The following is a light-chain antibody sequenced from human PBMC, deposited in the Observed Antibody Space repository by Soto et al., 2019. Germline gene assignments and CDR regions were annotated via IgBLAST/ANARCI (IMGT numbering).Light chain of an antibody. CDR1: QTIANN. V-gene: IGKV1-39*01. CDR2: DAS. CDR3: QQCYRTLYT. J-gene: IGKJ2*01. Sequence: SSPSTSLRYPHTITCRASQTIANNSNWYQQKPQKAPKLLNYDASSLKNGVPSRLSGSGSGTDFTLIISSLQPEDFATYYCQQCYRTLYTYGQGTKVDMK.